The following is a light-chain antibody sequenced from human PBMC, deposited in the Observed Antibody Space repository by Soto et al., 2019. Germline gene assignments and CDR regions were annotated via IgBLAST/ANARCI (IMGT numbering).Light chain of an antibody. J-gene: IGKJ4*01. V-gene: IGKV1-9*01. CDR3: QQLKSFPLT. CDR2: AAS. CDR1: QGISSS. Sequence: DIQLTQSPSFLSTSIGDRVTITCRASQGISSSLAWYQQKPGKAPELLISAASTLQSGVPSRFSGSGSGTDFTLTISSLQPEDFATSYCQQLKSFPLTFGGGTKVEIK.